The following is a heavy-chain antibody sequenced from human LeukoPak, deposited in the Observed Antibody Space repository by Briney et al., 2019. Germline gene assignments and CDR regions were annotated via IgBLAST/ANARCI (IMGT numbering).Heavy chain of an antibody. Sequence: GRSLRLSCAASGFTFSSYAMHWVRQPTGKGLEWVSAIRPAGDTYYPGSVKGRFTISRENAKNSLYLQMNSLRAGDTAVYYCARVRISRVFDYWGQGTLVTVSS. V-gene: IGHV3-13*01. CDR3: ARVRISRVFDY. D-gene: IGHD2/OR15-2a*01. CDR1: GFTFSSYA. J-gene: IGHJ4*02. CDR2: IRPAGDT.